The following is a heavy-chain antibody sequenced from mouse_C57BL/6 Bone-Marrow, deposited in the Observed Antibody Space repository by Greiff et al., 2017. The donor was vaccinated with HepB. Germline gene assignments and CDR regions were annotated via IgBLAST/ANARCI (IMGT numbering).Heavy chain of an antibody. J-gene: IGHJ4*01. CDR1: GFTFSSYG. Sequence: EVKLVESGGDLVKPGGSLKLSCAASGFTFSSYGMSWVRQTPDKRLEWVATISSGGSYTYYPDSVKGRFTISRDNAKNTLYLQMSSLKSEDTAMYYCARHEDIPYAMDYWGQGTSVTVSS. CDR3: ARHEDIPYAMDY. CDR2: ISSGGSYT. V-gene: IGHV5-6*01.